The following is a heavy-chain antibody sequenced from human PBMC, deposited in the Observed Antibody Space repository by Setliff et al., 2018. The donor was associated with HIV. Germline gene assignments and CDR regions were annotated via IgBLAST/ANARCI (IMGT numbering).Heavy chain of an antibody. D-gene: IGHD3-16*01. Sequence: GASVKVSCKASGGTFSSYAISWVRQAPGQGLEWMGGIIPILGIANYAQKFQGRVTITKDTSASTAYMELSSLNSEDTAVYYCANGGSGGQFDFWGQGTLVTVSS. CDR3: ANGGSGGQFDF. CDR2: IIPILGIA. J-gene: IGHJ4*02. CDR1: GGTFSSYA. V-gene: IGHV1-69*10.